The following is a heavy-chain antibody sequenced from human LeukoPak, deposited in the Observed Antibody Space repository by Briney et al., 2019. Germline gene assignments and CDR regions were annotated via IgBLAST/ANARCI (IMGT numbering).Heavy chain of an antibody. D-gene: IGHD3-9*01. CDR2: INSDGSST. CDR1: GFTFSSYW. CDR3: ARVIRYFDWLPEKGYWFDP. V-gene: IGHV3-74*01. J-gene: IGHJ5*02. Sequence: GGSLRLSCAASGFTFSSYWMHWVRQAPGKGLVWVSRINSDGSSTSYADSVKGRFTISRDNAKNTLYLQINSLRAEDTAVYYCARVIRYFDWLPEKGYWFDPWGQGTLVTVSS.